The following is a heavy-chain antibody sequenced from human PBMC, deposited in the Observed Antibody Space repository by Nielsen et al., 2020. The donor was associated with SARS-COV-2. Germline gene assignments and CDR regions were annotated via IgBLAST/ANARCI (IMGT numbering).Heavy chain of an antibody. CDR3: AKDKSGYDFYFYYGMDV. CDR1: GVSFRTYS. CDR2: ISSSSSYI. D-gene: IGHD5-12*01. J-gene: IGHJ6*02. V-gene: IGHV3-21*04. Sequence: GGSLRLSCAAAGVSFRTYSMNWVRQAPGKGLEWVSSISSSSSYIYYADSVKGRFTISRDNAKNSLYLQMNSLGAEDTAVYYCAKDKSGYDFYFYYGMDVWGQGTTVTVSS.